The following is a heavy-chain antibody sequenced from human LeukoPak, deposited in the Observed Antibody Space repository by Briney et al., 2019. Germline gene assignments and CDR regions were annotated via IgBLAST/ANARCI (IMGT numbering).Heavy chain of an antibody. Sequence: HGESLKISCKGSGYSFTSYWLGWVRQMPGEGLEWMGIIYPGDSDTRYSPSFQGQVTISADKSISTAYLQWSSLKASDTAMYYCARLAYYYDSSGYRLDYFDYWGQGTLVTVSS. J-gene: IGHJ4*02. CDR3: ARLAYYYDSSGYRLDYFDY. V-gene: IGHV5-51*01. CDR2: IYPGDSDT. D-gene: IGHD3-22*01. CDR1: GYSFTSYW.